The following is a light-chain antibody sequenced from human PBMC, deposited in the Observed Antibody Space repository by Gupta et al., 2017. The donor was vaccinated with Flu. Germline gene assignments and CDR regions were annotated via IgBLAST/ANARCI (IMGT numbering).Light chain of an antibody. CDR3: QQDGWSPDA. J-gene: IGKJ2*01. CDR1: QSFSSDL. CDR2: GAH. Sequence: DTLSLSPGERATLSCRASQSFSSDLSACHQQNAGQAPRLLIYGAHTTASSLPDRISGSASGTDITLTISIREPEDFAVYYCQQDGWSPDAFGQGTMLEIK. V-gene: IGKV3-20*01.